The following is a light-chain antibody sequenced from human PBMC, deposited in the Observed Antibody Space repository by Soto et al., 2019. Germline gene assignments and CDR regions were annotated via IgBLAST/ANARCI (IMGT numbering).Light chain of an antibody. CDR1: QSVPSNF. V-gene: IGKV3-20*01. CDR3: QQYDSSWT. J-gene: IGKJ1*01. Sequence: EIVLTQSPGTLSLSPGERATLSCRASQSVPSNFLAWYQQKPGQAPILLIYGVSRRATGIPDRFSGSGSGTDYTLTISRLEPEDFVVYYCQQYDSSWTFGQGNKVEIK. CDR2: GVS.